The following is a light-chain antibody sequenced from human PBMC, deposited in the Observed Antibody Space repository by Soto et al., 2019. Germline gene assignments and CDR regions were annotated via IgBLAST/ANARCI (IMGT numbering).Light chain of an antibody. J-gene: IGKJ1*01. CDR2: DAS. Sequence: DIQMTQSPSSLSASVGDRVTITCQASQDISNYLNWYQQKPGKAPKLLIYDASNLETGVPSRFSGSGSGTDFTFTISSLQPEDIATYYCQQPWTFGQGTKVEIK. CDR3: QQPWT. CDR1: QDISNY. V-gene: IGKV1-33*01.